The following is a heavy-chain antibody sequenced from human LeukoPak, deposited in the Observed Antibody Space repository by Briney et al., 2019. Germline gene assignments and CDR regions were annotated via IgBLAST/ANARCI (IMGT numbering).Heavy chain of an antibody. J-gene: IGHJ4*02. CDR3: ARCATYYFDY. D-gene: IGHD3-16*01. V-gene: IGHV3-30*03. CDR2: ISYDGSNK. Sequence: GGSLRLSCAASGFTFSSYGMHWVRQAPGKGLEWVAVISYDGSNKYYADSVKGRFTISRDNSKNTLYLQMNSLRAEDTAVYYCARCATYYFDYWGQGTLVTVSS. CDR1: GFTFSSYG.